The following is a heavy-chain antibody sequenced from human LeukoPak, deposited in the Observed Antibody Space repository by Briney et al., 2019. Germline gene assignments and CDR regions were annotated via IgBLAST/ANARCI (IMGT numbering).Heavy chain of an antibody. V-gene: IGHV1-2*02. CDR2: INPNSGGT. J-gene: IGHJ4*02. Sequence: GASVKVSCKASGYTFTGYYMHGVRQAPGQGLEWMGWINPNSGGTNYAQKFQGRVTMTRDTSISTAYMELSRLRSDDTAVYYCARDGDYCSGGSCDLYYFDYWGQGTLVTVSS. D-gene: IGHD2-15*01. CDR1: GYTFTGYY. CDR3: ARDGDYCSGGSCDLYYFDY.